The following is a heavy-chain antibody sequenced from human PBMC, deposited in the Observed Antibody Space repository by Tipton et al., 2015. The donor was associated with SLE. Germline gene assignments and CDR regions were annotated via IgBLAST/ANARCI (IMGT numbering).Heavy chain of an antibody. J-gene: IGHJ3*02. Sequence: LRLSCTVSGGSISGYYWSWIRQPPGKGLEWIGEINHSGSTNYNPSLKSRVTISVDTSKNQFSLKLSSVTAADTAVYYCARSRPTQLGIGPDAFDIWGQGTMVTVSS. D-gene: IGHD7-27*01. V-gene: IGHV4-34*01. CDR3: ARSRPTQLGIGPDAFDI. CDR1: GGSISGYY. CDR2: INHSGST.